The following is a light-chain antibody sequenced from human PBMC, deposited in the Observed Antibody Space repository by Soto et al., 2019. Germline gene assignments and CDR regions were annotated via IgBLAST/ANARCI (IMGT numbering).Light chain of an antibody. CDR2: ETA. Sequence: DIQMTQSPSSLSASVGDRVTITCRASQSISTYLNWYQHKPGKAPKVLIYETANLQRGVPSRFSGSGSGTDLTLTISSLQPEDIATYYCQQSYSTPITFGQGTRLEI. V-gene: IGKV1-39*01. CDR1: QSISTY. CDR3: QQSYSTPIT. J-gene: IGKJ5*01.